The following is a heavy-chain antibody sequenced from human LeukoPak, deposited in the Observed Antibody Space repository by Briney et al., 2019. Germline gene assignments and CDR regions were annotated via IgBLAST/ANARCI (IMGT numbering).Heavy chain of an antibody. D-gene: IGHD4-11*01. CDR2: IYPGDSDT. V-gene: IGHV5-51*01. CDR1: GYIFTRYW. Sequence: GESLKISCKGSGYIFTRYWIGWVRQMPGKGLEWMGIIYPGDSDTRYRPSFQGQVTISADNSISTAYLQWSSLRASDTAMYYCARLGTTLGNYYLDYWGQGTLVTVSS. CDR3: ARLGTTLGNYYLDY. J-gene: IGHJ4*02.